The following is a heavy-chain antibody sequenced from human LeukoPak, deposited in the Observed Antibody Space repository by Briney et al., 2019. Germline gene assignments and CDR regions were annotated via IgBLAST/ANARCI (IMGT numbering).Heavy chain of an antibody. Sequence: GGSLRLSCAASGFTFSSYGMHWVRQAPGKGLEWVAVIWYDGSNKYYADSVKGRFTISRDNSKNTLYLQMNSLRAEDTAVYYCAKDRPNWAPLDYWGQGTLVTVSS. J-gene: IGHJ4*02. CDR1: GFTFSSYG. CDR2: IWYDGSNK. CDR3: AKDRPNWAPLDY. V-gene: IGHV3-30*02. D-gene: IGHD3-16*01.